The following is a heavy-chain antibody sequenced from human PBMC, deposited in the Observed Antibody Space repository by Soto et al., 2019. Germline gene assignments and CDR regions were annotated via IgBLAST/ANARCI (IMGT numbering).Heavy chain of an antibody. CDR3: ATPPPHAAAYAFDI. V-gene: IGHV1-24*01. CDR1: GYTLTVLS. CDR2: FDPEDGET. J-gene: IGHJ3*02. Sequence: ASVKVSCKVAGYTLTVLSMHWGRQAPGKGLEWMGGFDPEDGETIYAQKFQGRVTMTEDTSTDTAYMELSSLRSEDTAAYYCATPPPHAAAYAFDIWGQGTMVTVSS. D-gene: IGHD6-25*01.